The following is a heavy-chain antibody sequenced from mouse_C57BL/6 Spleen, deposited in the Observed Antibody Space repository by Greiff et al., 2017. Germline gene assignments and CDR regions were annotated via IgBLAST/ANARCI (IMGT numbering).Heavy chain of an antibody. V-gene: IGHV3-6*01. CDR1: GYSITSGYY. J-gene: IGHJ2*01. D-gene: IGHD2-3*01. CDR2: ISYDGSN. CDR3: ASLYDGYIDY. Sequence: EVKVEESGPGLVKPSQSLSLTCSVTGYSITSGYYWNWIRQFPGNKLEWMGYISYDGSNNYNPSLKNRISITRDTSKNQFFLKLNSVTTEDTATYYCASLYDGYIDYWGQGTTLTVSS.